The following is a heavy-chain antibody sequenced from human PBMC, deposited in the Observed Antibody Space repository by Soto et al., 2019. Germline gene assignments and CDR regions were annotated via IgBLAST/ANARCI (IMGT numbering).Heavy chain of an antibody. CDR1: GFTFDDYT. Sequence: GGSLRLSCAASGFTFDDYTMHWVRQAPGKGLEWVSLISWDGGSTYYADSAKGRFTISRDNSKNSLYLQMNSLRTEDTALYYCAKDIARGLGYCSGGSCYSGVPYYYGMDVWGQGTTVTVSS. CDR2: ISWDGGST. J-gene: IGHJ6*02. CDR3: AKDIARGLGYCSGGSCYSGVPYYYGMDV. V-gene: IGHV3-43*01. D-gene: IGHD2-15*01.